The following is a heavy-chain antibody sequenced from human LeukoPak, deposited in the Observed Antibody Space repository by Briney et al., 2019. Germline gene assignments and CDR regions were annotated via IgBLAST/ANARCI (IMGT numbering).Heavy chain of an antibody. Sequence: ASVTVPFKASGYTFTVYFVHWVRQAPGQGLEWMGWINPNSGGTNYAQKFQGRVTMTRDTSISTAYMELSRLRSDDTAVYYCARAYGIRFLEWLPNDYWGQGTLVTVSS. D-gene: IGHD3-3*01. CDR1: GYTFTVYF. V-gene: IGHV1-2*02. CDR3: ARAYGIRFLEWLPNDY. J-gene: IGHJ4*02. CDR2: INPNSGGT.